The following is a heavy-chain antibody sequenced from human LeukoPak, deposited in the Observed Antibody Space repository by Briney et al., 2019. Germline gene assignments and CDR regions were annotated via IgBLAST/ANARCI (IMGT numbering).Heavy chain of an antibody. J-gene: IGHJ3*02. CDR2: ISGSGGST. D-gene: IGHD6-13*01. V-gene: IGHV3-23*01. CDR1: GFTFSSYA. Sequence: GGSLRLSCAASGFTFSSYAMSWVRQAPGKGLEWVSAISGSGGSTYYADSVKGRFTISRDNSKNTLYLQMNGLRAEDTAVYYCAKDNKGIAAAGSDAFDIWGQGTMVTVSS. CDR3: AKDNKGIAAAGSDAFDI.